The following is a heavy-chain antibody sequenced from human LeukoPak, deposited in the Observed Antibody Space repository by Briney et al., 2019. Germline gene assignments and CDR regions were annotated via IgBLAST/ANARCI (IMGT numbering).Heavy chain of an antibody. CDR2: ISYDGSNK. V-gene: IGHV3-30*04. J-gene: IGHJ6*02. CDR3: ALSSIHKDYYFGMDV. D-gene: IGHD2-2*01. Sequence: PGRSLRLSCAASGFTFSSYAMHWVRQAPGKGLEWVAVISYDGSNKYYADSVKGRFTISRDNSKNTLYLQMNSLRAEDTAVYYCALSSIHKDYYFGMDVWGQGTTVTVSS. CDR1: GFTFSSYA.